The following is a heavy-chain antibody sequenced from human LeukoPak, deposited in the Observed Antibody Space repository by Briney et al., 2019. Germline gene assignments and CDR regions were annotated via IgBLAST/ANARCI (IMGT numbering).Heavy chain of an antibody. V-gene: IGHV4-30-4*08. CDR1: GGSISSGDYY. CDR3: AREIVGDAFDI. J-gene: IGHJ3*02. Sequence: TSETLSLTCTVSGGSISSGDYYWSWIRQPPGKGLEWIGYIYYSGSTYYNPPLKSRVTISVATSKNQFSLKLSSVTPADTAVYYCAREIVGDAFDIWGQGTMVTVSS. D-gene: IGHD1-26*01. CDR2: IYYSGST.